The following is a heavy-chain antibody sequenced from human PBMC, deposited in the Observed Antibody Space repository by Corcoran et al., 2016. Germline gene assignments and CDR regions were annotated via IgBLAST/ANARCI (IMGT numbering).Heavy chain of an antibody. Sequence: QVQLVESGGGVVQPGRSLRLSCAASGFTFSSYGMHWVRQAPGKGLEWVAVIWYDGSNKYYADSVKGRFTISRDNSKNTLYLQMNSLRAEDTAVYYCARGVRRSLPDYWGQGTLVTVSS. J-gene: IGHJ4*02. CDR1: GFTFSSYG. D-gene: IGHD3-22*01. V-gene: IGHV3-33*01. CDR3: ARGVRRSLPDY. CDR2: IWYDGSNK.